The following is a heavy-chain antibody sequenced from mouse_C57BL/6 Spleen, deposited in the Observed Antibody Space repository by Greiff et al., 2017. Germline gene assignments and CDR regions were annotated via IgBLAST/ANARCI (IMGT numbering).Heavy chain of an antibody. CDR2: IYPGDGDP. Sequence: VQLQQSGPELVKPGASVKISCKASGYAFSSSWMNWVKQRPGKGLEWIGRIYPGDGDPNYNGKFKGKATLTADKSSSTAYMQLSSLTSEDSAVYFCARDGDGYYPWYFDVWGTGTTVTVSS. V-gene: IGHV1-82*01. J-gene: IGHJ1*03. D-gene: IGHD2-3*01. CDR1: GYAFSSSW. CDR3: ARDGDGYYPWYFDV.